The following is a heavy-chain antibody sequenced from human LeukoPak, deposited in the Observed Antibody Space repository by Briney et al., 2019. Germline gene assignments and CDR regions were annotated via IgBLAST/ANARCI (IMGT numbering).Heavy chain of an antibody. V-gene: IGHV3-30*03. J-gene: IGHJ4*02. D-gene: IGHD5-18*01. CDR3: VRDGEYSHGIDFDY. CDR1: GFTFSSYG. CDR2: ISYDGSNK. Sequence: GRSLRLSCAASGFTFSSYGMHWVRQAPGKGLEWVAVISYDGSNKYYADSVKGRFTISRDSATNTLYLQMNSLRAEDTAIYYCVRDGEYSHGIDFDYWGQGTLVTVSP.